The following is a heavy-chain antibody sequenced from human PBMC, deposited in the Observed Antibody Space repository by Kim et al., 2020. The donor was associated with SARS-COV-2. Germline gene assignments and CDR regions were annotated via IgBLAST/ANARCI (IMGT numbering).Heavy chain of an antibody. Sequence: SETLSLTCTVSGASITIGGYYWSWIRQRPGKGLEWIGYIYYTGATYYNPSLKSRVAMSLDTPANRFSLILNSVTAADTAVYYCARTNADSSRVNWFDPWGQGTLVPVSP. CDR2: IYYTGAT. V-gene: IGHV4-31*03. J-gene: IGHJ5*02. CDR3: ARTNADSSRVNWFDP. D-gene: IGHD2-15*01. CDR1: GASITIGGYY.